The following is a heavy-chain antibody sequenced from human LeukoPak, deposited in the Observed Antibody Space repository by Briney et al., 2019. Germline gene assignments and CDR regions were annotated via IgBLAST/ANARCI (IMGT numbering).Heavy chain of an antibody. CDR2: IYYSGST. Sequence: SETLSLTCTVSGGSVSSGSYYWSWIRQPPGKGLEWIGYIYYSGSTNYSPSLKSRVTISVDTSKNQFSLKLSSVTAADTAVYYCARDHYYGSGDDYYYYYGMDVWGKGTTVTVSS. CDR1: GGSVSSGSYY. J-gene: IGHJ6*04. D-gene: IGHD3-10*01. V-gene: IGHV4-61*01. CDR3: ARDHYYGSGDDYYYYYGMDV.